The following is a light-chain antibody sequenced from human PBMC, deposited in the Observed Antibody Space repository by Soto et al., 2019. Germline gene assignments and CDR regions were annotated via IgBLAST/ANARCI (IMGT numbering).Light chain of an antibody. CDR1: QSVSSNY. CDR2: GAS. V-gene: IGKV3-20*01. CDR3: QHYGRSPPSWT. Sequence: EIVLTQSPGTLSLSAGERATLSCRASQSVSSNYLAWYHQKPGQPPRLLISGASSRATGIPDRFIGSGSGTDFTLTISSLEPEDFAVYYCQHYGRSPPSWTFGQGTKVEIK. J-gene: IGKJ1*01.